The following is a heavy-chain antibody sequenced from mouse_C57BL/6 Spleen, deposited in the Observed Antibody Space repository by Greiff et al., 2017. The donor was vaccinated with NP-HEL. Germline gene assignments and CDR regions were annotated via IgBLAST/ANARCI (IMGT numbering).Heavy chain of an antibody. CDR3: ASEDYGSSPLAY. V-gene: IGHV1-64*01. CDR1: GYTFTSYW. J-gene: IGHJ3*01. Sequence: QVQLQQPGAELVKPGASVKLSCKASGYTFTSYWMHWVKQRPGQGLEWIGMIHPNSGSTNYNEKFTSKATLTVDKSSSTAYMQLSSLTSEDSAVYYCASEDYGSSPLAYWGQGTLVTVSA. D-gene: IGHD1-1*01. CDR2: IHPNSGST.